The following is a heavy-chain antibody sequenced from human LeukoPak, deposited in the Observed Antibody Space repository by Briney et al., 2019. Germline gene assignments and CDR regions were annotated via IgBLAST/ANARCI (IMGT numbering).Heavy chain of an antibody. V-gene: IGHV4-39*01. CDR3: ARHKAYYYGSGREGAFDI. CDR2: IYYSGST. J-gene: IGHJ3*02. D-gene: IGHD3-10*01. Sequence: SETLSLTCTVSGGSISSSSYYWGWIRQPPGKGLEWIGSIYYSGSTYYNPSLKSRVTISVDTSKNQFSLKLSSVTAADTAVYYCARHKAYYYGSGREGAFDIWGQGTMVTVSS. CDR1: GGSISSSSYY.